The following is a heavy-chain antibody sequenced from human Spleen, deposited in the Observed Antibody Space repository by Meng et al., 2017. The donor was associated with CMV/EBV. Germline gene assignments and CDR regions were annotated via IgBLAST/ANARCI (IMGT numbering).Heavy chain of an antibody. V-gene: IGHV3-7*01. Sequence: GESLKISCAASGFTFSSYSMNWVRQAPGKGLEWVANIKQDGSEKYYVDSVKGRFTISRDNAKNSLYLQMNSLRAEDTAVYYCAREVITIFGVVSYYGMDVWGQGTTVTVSS. CDR1: GFTFSSYS. D-gene: IGHD3-3*01. J-gene: IGHJ6*02. CDR3: AREVITIFGVVSYYGMDV. CDR2: IKQDGSEK.